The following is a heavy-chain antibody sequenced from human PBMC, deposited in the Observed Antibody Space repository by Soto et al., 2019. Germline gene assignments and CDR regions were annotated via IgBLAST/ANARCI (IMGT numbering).Heavy chain of an antibody. J-gene: IGHJ4*02. CDR3: ARDFGHGHCSVGSCYTLDH. Sequence: QVQLVQSGAEEQKPGSSVKVSCKASGGTFSSSAISWVRQAPGQGLEWMGGIIPMFGTAQYAQRFQDRVTITADESTSTAYMELSSLSSDDTAVYYCARDFGHGHCSVGSCYTLDHWGQGTLVVVSS. CDR2: IIPMFGTA. V-gene: IGHV1-69*01. CDR1: GGTFSSSA. D-gene: IGHD2-15*01.